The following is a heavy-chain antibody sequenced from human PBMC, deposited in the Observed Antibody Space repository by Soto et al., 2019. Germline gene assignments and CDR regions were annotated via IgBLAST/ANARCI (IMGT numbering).Heavy chain of an antibody. CDR1: GYTITDLS. Sequence: GASVKLSCKVCGYTITDLSMHWVRQAPRKGLEWMGGFDPEDGETIYAQKFQGRVTMTEDTSTDTAYMELSSLRSEDTAVYYCATGPHYDILTSRQDNWFDPWGQGTLVTVSS. CDR3: ATGPHYDILTSRQDNWFDP. CDR2: FDPEDGET. V-gene: IGHV1-24*01. J-gene: IGHJ5*02. D-gene: IGHD3-9*01.